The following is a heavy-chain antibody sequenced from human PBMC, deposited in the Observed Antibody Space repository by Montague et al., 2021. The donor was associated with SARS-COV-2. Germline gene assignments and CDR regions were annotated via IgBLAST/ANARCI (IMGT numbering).Heavy chain of an antibody. V-gene: IGHV4-34*01. CDR1: DGSFSDYS. D-gene: IGHD3-22*01. CDR2: INHRGST. CDR3: ARGRQHINMVVVVVTGGEYFFYF. Sequence: SETLSLTCAVYDGSFSDYSWTWIRQPPGKGLEWIGEINHRGSTNYNPSLKSRVTISVDTSKNQFSLKMTSVTAADTAVYYCARGRQHINMVVVVVTGGEYFFYFWGQGTLVPLS. J-gene: IGHJ4*02.